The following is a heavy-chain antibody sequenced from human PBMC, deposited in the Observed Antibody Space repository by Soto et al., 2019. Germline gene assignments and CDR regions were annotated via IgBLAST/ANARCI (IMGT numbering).Heavy chain of an antibody. D-gene: IGHD5-18*01. Sequence: PEGSLRLSCAASGFTFSYYWMHWVRQAPGKGLVWVSRTNSDGSSTSYADSVKGRFTISRDNAKNTLYLQMNSLRAEDTALYYCTRGGGYSYFPLDYWGQGALVTVSS. J-gene: IGHJ4*02. V-gene: IGHV3-74*01. CDR2: TNSDGSST. CDR1: GFTFSYYW. CDR3: TRGGGYSYFPLDY.